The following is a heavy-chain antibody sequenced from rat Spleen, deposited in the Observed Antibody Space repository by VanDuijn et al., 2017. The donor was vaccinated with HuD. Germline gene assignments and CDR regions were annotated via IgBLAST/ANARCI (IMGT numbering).Heavy chain of an antibody. CDR3: ARAIGDGGYYFDY. D-gene: IGHD1-11*01. V-gene: IGHV2-19*01. CDR1: GFSLMEYS. CDR2: IWSGGST. Sequence: QVQLKESGPGLVQPSQTLSLTCTVSGFSLMEYSVHWVRQPPGKGLEWIGAIWSGGSTDYSSALKSRLSISRDTSKSQVLLKMNSLQTEDTATYYCARAIGDGGYYFDYWGQGVMVTVSS. J-gene: IGHJ2*01.